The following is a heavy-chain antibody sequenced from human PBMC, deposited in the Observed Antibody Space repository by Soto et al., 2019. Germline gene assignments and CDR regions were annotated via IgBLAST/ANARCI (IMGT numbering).Heavy chain of an antibody. CDR1: GGSISSYY. V-gene: IGHV4-59*12. D-gene: IGHD3-10*01. CDR3: ARDQYYGSGSTADE. Sequence: PSETLSLTCTVSGGSISSYYWSWIRQPPGKGLEWIGYIYYSGSTNYNPSLKSRVTISVDTSKNQFSLKLSSVTAADTAVYYCARDQYYGSGSTADEWGQRTPVTVSS. CDR2: IYYSGST. J-gene: IGHJ4*02.